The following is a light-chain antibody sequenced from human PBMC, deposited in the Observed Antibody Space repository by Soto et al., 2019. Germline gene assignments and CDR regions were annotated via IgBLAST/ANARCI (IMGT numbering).Light chain of an antibody. Sequence: QSALTQPPSVSGAPGQRVTISCTGSSSNIGAGYDVHWYQQLPGTAPKLLIYGNSNRPSGVPDRFSGSKSGTSASLAITGLQAEDEADYYCQSYDSSLSGCPYVFGTGTKVNVL. V-gene: IGLV1-40*01. J-gene: IGLJ1*01. CDR3: QSYDSSLSGCPYV. CDR2: GNS. CDR1: SSNIGAGYD.